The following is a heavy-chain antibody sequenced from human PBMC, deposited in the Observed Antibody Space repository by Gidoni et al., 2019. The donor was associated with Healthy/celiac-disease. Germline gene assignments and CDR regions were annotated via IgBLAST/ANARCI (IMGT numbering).Heavy chain of an antibody. V-gene: IGHV3-9*01. Sequence: EVQLVESGGGLVQPGRSLRLSCAASGFTFDDYAMHWVRQAPGNGLEWVSGISCNSGSIGYADSVKGRFTISRDNAKNSLYLQINSLRAEDTALYYCAKAPLWFGELLLGAFDIWGQGTMVTVSS. CDR2: ISCNSGSI. CDR3: AKAPLWFGELLLGAFDI. J-gene: IGHJ3*02. D-gene: IGHD3-10*01. CDR1: GFTFDDYA.